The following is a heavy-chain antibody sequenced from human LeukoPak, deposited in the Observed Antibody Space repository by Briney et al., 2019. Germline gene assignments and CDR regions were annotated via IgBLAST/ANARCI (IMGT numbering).Heavy chain of an antibody. CDR3: ARQTGSGLFILP. J-gene: IGHJ4*02. Sequence: SETLSLTCTVSGVSISSSNSYWGWIRQPPGKGLEWIGSIYYTGNTYYNASLKSRDTISIDTSNNQISLRLISVTATDTAMYYCARQTGSGLFILPGGQGTLVTVSS. CDR2: IYYTGNT. D-gene: IGHD3/OR15-3a*01. CDR1: GVSISSSNSY. V-gene: IGHV4-39*01.